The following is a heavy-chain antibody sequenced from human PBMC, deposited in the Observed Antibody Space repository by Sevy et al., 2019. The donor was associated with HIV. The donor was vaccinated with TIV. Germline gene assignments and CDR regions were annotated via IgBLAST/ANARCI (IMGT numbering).Heavy chain of an antibody. CDR2: ISGSGGST. V-gene: IGHV3-23*01. D-gene: IGHD2-21*02. CDR3: AKAVVTAIRGSGDY. CDR1: GFTFSSYA. J-gene: IGHJ4*02. Sequence: GGSLRLSCAASGFTFSSYAMSWVRQAPGKGLEWVSAISGSGGSTYYSDSVKGRFTISRDNSKNTLYLQMNSLRAEDTAVYYCAKAVVTAIRGSGDYWGQGTLVTVSS.